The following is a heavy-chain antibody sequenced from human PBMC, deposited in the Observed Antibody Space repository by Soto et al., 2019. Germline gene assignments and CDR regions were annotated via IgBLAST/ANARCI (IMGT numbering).Heavy chain of an antibody. D-gene: IGHD5-18*01. CDR1: GFTFDDYA. CDR3: AKDMDTPLDAFDI. CDR2: INWNSGSM. Sequence: EVQLVESGGGLVQPGRSLRLSCAASGFTFDDYAMHWVRQAPGKGLEWVSGINWNSGSMVYADSVRGRFTISRDNAKNSLYLQMNSLRAEDTALYYCAKDMDTPLDAFDIWGQGTMVTVSS. V-gene: IGHV3-9*01. J-gene: IGHJ3*02.